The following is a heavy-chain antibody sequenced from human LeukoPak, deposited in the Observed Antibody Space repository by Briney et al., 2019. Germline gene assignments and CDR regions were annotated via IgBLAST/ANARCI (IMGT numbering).Heavy chain of an antibody. CDR2: INAGNGNT. J-gene: IGHJ4*02. CDR3: ARGYSYGLFDY. D-gene: IGHD5-18*01. CDR1: GNTFTSYA. Sequence: GASVKVSCKASGNTFTSYAMHWVRQAPGQRLEWMGWINAGNGNTKYSQKFQGRVTITRDTSASTAYMELSSLRSEDTAVYYCARGYSYGLFDYWGQGTLVTVSS. V-gene: IGHV1-3*01.